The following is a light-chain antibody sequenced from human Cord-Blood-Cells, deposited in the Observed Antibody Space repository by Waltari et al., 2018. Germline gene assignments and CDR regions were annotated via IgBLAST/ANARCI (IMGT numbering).Light chain of an antibody. CDR3: QQYYRTPWT. V-gene: IGKV4-1*01. CDR2: WAS. CDR1: QSVLYSSNNKNY. J-gene: IGKJ1*01. Sequence: DIVMPQSPDSPAVSLVERATINCKSSQSVLYSSNNKNYLAWYQQKPGQPPKLLIYWASTRESGVPDRFSGSGSGTDFTLTSSSLQAEDVAVYYCQQYYRTPWTFGQGTKVEIK.